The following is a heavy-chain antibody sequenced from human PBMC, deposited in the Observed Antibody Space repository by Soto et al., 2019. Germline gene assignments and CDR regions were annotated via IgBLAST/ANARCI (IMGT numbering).Heavy chain of an antibody. CDR3: AKATGGYFDY. J-gene: IGHJ4*02. D-gene: IGHD4-4*01. Sequence: GGSLRLSCAASGFTFSSYGMHWVRQAPGKGLEWVSAISGSGGSTYYADSVKGRFTISRDNSKNTLYLQMNSLRAEDTAVYYCAKATGGYFDYWGQGTLVTVSS. V-gene: IGHV3-23*01. CDR1: GFTFSSYG. CDR2: ISGSGGST.